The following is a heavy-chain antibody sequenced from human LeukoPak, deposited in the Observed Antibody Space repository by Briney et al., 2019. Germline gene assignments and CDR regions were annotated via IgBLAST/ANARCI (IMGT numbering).Heavy chain of an antibody. J-gene: IGHJ4*02. CDR3: ARDPPGDDFWSGLYYERLGSYYFDY. D-gene: IGHD3-3*01. CDR2: ISYDGSNK. CDR1: GFTFSSYA. Sequence: PGGSLRLSCAASGFTFSSYAMHWVRQAPGKGLEWVAVISYDGSNKYYADSVKGRFTISRDNSKNTLYLQMNSLRAEDTAVYYCARDPPGDDFWSGLYYERLGSYYFDYWGQETLVTVSS. V-gene: IGHV3-30*04.